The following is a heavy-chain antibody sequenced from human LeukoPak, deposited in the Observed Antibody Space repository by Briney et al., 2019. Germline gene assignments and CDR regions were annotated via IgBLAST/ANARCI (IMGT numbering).Heavy chain of an antibody. D-gene: IGHD5-18*01. CDR2: INHSGST. CDR1: GGSFSGYY. J-gene: IGHJ4*02. Sequence: SETLSLTCAVYGGSFSGYYWSWIRQPPGKGLEWIGEINHSGSTNYNPSLKSRVTISVDTSKNQFSLELSSVTAADTAVYYCARVGIQLWLRYFDHWGQGTLVTVSS. CDR3: ARVGIQLWLRYFDH. V-gene: IGHV4-34*01.